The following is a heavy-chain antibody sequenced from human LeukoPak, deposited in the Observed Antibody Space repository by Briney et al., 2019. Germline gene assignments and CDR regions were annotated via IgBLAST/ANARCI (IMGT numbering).Heavy chain of an antibody. Sequence: ASVKVSCKASGYTFTSYDINWVRQATGQGLEWMGWINPNSGGTNYARKFQGRVTMTRDTSISTAYMELSRLRSDDTAVYYCARDLTSSSWYYWGQGTLVTVSS. CDR1: GYTFTSYD. CDR2: INPNSGGT. J-gene: IGHJ4*02. D-gene: IGHD6-13*01. CDR3: ARDLTSSSWYY. V-gene: IGHV1-2*02.